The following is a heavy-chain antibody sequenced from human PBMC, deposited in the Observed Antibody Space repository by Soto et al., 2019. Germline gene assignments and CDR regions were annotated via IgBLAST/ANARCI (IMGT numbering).Heavy chain of an antibody. V-gene: IGHV1-3*01. CDR2: INAGNGNT. CDR1: GYTFSSYA. CDR3: ARACSSTTCPNWFDP. D-gene: IGHD2-2*01. J-gene: IGHJ5*02. Sequence: QVQLVQSGAEVKKPGASVKVSCKASGYTFSSYAMHWVRQAPGQRLEWMGWINAGNGNTKYSQKFQGRVTITRDTSASTAYRELSSLRSEDTAVYYCARACSSTTCPNWFDPWGQGTLVTVSS.